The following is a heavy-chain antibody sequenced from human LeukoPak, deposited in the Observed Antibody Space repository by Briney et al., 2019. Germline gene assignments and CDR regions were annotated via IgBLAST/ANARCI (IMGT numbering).Heavy chain of an antibody. J-gene: IGHJ6*03. Sequence: PSETLSLTCTVSGGSISSYYWSWIRQPPGKGLEWIGYIYYSGSTNYNPSLKSRVTISVDTSKNQFSLKLSSVTAADTAVYYCARETLLVGASYYYYMDVWGKGTTVTISS. CDR3: ARETLLVGASYYYYMDV. CDR2: IYYSGST. V-gene: IGHV4-59*01. CDR1: GGSISSYY. D-gene: IGHD1-26*01.